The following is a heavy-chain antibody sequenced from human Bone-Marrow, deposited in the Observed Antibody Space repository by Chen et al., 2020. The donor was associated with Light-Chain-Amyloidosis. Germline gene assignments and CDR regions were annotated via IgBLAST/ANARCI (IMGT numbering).Heavy chain of an antibody. CDR2: VSYARTDK. J-gene: IGHJ4*02. Sequence: QVQLVESGGGVVQPGRSLRLSCAASGFTFSSYGMHWVRQAPGKGLEWVAVVSYARTDKYYSDSVKGRFTISRGNSRNSLFLQMNSVRAEDTAVYYCARTSSGSYSVEYWGQGTLVTVSS. D-gene: IGHD1-26*01. CDR1: GFTFSSYG. V-gene: IGHV3-30*03. CDR3: ARTSSGSYSVEY.